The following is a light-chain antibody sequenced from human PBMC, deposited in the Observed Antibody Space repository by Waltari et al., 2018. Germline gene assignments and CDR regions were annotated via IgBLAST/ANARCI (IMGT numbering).Light chain of an antibody. J-gene: IGLJ3*02. CDR3: CSYAGSTTRWV. Sequence: QSALTQPASVSGSPGQSITISCPETSSDVGSYTLVSWYQQHPGKAPKLIIYAVSKRPSGASARFSGSKSGNTASLTISGLQAEDEADYYCCSYAGSTTRWVFGGGTKLTVL. CDR1: SSDVGSYTL. V-gene: IGLV2-23*02. CDR2: AVS.